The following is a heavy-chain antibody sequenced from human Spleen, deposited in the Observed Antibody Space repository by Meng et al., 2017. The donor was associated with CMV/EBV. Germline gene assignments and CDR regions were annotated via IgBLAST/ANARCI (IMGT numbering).Heavy chain of an antibody. Sequence: QVRLAQGGAGLLKPSETLALTCAVYGGLFSGYYWSWIRQAPGKGLEWIGEINHSGSNNYNPSLKSRVTISVDTSKNQFSLKLSSVTAADTAVYYCARDRWYYVDYWGQGTLVTVSS. D-gene: IGHD4-23*01. CDR2: INHSGSN. CDR3: ARDRWYYVDY. CDR1: GGLFSGYY. J-gene: IGHJ4*02. V-gene: IGHV4-34*01.